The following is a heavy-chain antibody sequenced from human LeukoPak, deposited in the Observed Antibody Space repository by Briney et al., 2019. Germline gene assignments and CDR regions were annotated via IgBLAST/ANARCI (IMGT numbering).Heavy chain of an antibody. V-gene: IGHV5-51*01. D-gene: IGHD2-8*01. CDR1: GYSFTSYW. CDR2: IYPGDPDT. Sequence: LGESLKISCKGSGYSFTSYWIGWVRQMPGKGLEWMGIIYPGDPDTRYSPSFQGQVTISADKSISTAYLQWSSLKASDTAMYYCARLAYCSNDVCYSNYYYSMDVWGKGTTVTVSS. J-gene: IGHJ6*03. CDR3: ARLAYCSNDVCYSNYYYSMDV.